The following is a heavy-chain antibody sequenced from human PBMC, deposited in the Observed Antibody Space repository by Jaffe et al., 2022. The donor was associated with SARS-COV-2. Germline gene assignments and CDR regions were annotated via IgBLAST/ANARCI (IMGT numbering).Heavy chain of an antibody. D-gene: IGHD1-26*01. J-gene: IGHJ4*02. CDR3: ARVEPVDY. CDR1: GFTFSSYA. Sequence: QVQLVESGGGVVQPGRSLRLSCAASGFTFSSYAMHWVRQAPGKGLEWVAVISYDGSNKYYADSVKGRFTISRDNSKNTLYLQMNSLRAEDTAVYYCARVEPVDYWGQGTLVTVSS. CDR2: ISYDGSNK. V-gene: IGHV3-30-3*01.